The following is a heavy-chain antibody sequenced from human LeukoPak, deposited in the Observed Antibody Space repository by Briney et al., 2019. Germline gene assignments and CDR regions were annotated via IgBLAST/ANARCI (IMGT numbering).Heavy chain of an antibody. CDR3: ARRRKDSSSWLTYNWFDP. CDR1: GFTFSSYA. CDR2: ISGSGGST. Sequence: GGSLRLSCAASGFTFSSYAMSWVRQAPGKGLEWISGISGSGGSTYYADSVKGRFTISRDNAKNSLYLQMNSLRAEDTAVYYCARRRKDSSSWLTYNWFDPWGQGTLVTVSS. J-gene: IGHJ5*02. D-gene: IGHD6-13*01. V-gene: IGHV3-23*01.